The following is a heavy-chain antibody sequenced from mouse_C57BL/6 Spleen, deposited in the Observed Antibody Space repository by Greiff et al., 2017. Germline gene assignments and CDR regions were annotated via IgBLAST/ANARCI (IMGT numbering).Heavy chain of an antibody. Sequence: VQLQQSGTVLARPGASVKMSCKTSGYTFTSYWMHWVKQRPGPGLEWIGAIYPGNSDTSYNQKFKGKAKLTAVTSASTAYMELSSLTNEDSAVYYCTRFFYYGSLYWYFDVWGTGTTVTVSS. CDR3: TRFFYYGSLYWYFDV. CDR1: GYTFTSYW. J-gene: IGHJ1*03. CDR2: IYPGNSDT. V-gene: IGHV1-5*01. D-gene: IGHD1-1*01.